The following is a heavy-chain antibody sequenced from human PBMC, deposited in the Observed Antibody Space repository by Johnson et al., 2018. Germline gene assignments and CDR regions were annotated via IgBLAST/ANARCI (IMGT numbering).Heavy chain of an antibody. J-gene: IGHJ4*02. CDR3: ARGNRAHFFDY. Sequence: QLVESGGGVVQPGRSPRLSCAASGFIFSGYAMHWVRQAPGKGLEWVALISYDGSNIYYADSVKGRVTISRDNSKNTLYLQMNSLRAEDTAVYYCARGNRAHFFDYCGQGTLVTVSS. CDR1: GFIFSGYA. D-gene: IGHD1-14*01. CDR2: ISYDGSNI. V-gene: IGHV3-30-3*01.